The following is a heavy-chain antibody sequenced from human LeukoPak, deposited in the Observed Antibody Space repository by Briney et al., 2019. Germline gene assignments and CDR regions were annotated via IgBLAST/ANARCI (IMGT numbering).Heavy chain of an antibody. J-gene: IGHJ4*02. V-gene: IGHV3-21*01. Sequence: GGSLRLPCAASGFTFSSYSMNWVRQAPGKGLEWVSSISSSSSYIYYADSVKGRFTISRDNAKNSLYLQMNSLRAEDTAVYYCARGATVTQNYRGKGTLVTVSS. D-gene: IGHD4-17*01. CDR1: GFTFSSYS. CDR3: ARGATVTQNY. CDR2: ISSSSSYI.